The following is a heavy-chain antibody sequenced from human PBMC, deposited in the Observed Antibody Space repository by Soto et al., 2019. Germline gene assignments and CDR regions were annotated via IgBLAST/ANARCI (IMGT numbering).Heavy chain of an antibody. V-gene: IGHV1-69*17. Sequence: QVQLVQSGPEVKRPGSSVKVSCEASGLTYSSHVISWVRQAPGQGLEWMGGIIPLFGIPNYAQKFQGRLTITADKSTSTAYMEFSSLRSEDTGVYYCARGVVDTNVVFKWFDPWGQGTLVTVSS. CDR1: GLTYSSHV. J-gene: IGHJ5*02. CDR2: IIPLFGIP. D-gene: IGHD2-15*01. CDR3: ARGVVDTNVVFKWFDP.